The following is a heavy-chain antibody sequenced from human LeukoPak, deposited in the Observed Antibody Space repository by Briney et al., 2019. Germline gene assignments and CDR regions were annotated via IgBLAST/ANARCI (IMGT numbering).Heavy chain of an antibody. D-gene: IGHD2-21*02. Sequence: SVKVSCKVSGYTLTELSMHWVRQAPGQGLEWMGGIIPIFGTANYAQKFQGRVTITADESTSTAYMELSSLRSEDTAVYYCARDRGPAYCGGDCYYDYYYGMDVWGQGTTVTVSS. V-gene: IGHV1-69*13. CDR3: ARDRGPAYCGGDCYYDYYYGMDV. CDR2: IIPIFGTA. CDR1: GYTLTELS. J-gene: IGHJ6*02.